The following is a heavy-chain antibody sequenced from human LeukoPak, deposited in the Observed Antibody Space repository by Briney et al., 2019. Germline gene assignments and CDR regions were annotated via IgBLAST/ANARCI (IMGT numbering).Heavy chain of an antibody. Sequence: GSLRLSCTTSGVTFGDYGMSWVRQPPGKGLEWIGEIYHSGSTNYNPSLKSRVTISVDKSKNQFSLKLSSVTAADTAVYCCARKRMVRAHTYDYWGQGTLVTVSS. D-gene: IGHD3-10*01. CDR1: GVTFGDYG. V-gene: IGHV4-4*01. CDR3: ARKRMVRAHTYDY. CDR2: IYHSGST. J-gene: IGHJ4*02.